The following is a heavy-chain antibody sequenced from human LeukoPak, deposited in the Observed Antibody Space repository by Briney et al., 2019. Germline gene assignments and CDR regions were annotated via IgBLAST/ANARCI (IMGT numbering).Heavy chain of an antibody. V-gene: IGHV4-30-4*08. J-gene: IGHJ4*02. D-gene: IGHD2/OR15-2a*01. CDR2: VYYSGST. CDR3: ARAGGTTYYFDY. Sequence: SQTLSLTCTVSGGSISSGDYYWSWIRQPPGKGLEWIGYVYYSGSTYYNPSLKSRVTISVDTSKNQFSLKLSSVTAADTAVYYCARAGGTTYYFDYWGQGTLVTVSS. CDR1: GGSISSGDYY.